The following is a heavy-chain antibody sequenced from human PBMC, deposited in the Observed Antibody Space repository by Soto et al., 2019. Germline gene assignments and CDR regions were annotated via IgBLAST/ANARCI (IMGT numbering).Heavy chain of an antibody. Sequence: QVQLVQSGAEVKKPGSSVRVSCKASGDTFTFYSINLVRQAPGLGLEWMGRINPILSMSNYAQRLQGRVTMTANKTTSTGYMELSSLRAEDKAMYYCASSYGSGYRAFDYWGQGALVTVSS. CDR2: INPILSMS. V-gene: IGHV1-69*02. CDR1: GDTFTFYS. J-gene: IGHJ4*02. CDR3: ASSYGSGYRAFDY. D-gene: IGHD3-10*01.